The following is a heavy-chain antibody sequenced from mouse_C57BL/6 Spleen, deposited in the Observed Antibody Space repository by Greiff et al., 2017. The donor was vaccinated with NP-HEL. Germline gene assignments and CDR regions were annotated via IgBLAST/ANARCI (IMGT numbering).Heavy chain of an antibody. CDR3: ARRITTVVATGIDYAMDY. J-gene: IGHJ4*01. V-gene: IGHV1-82*01. CDR2: IYPGDGDT. D-gene: IGHD1-1*01. CDR1: GYAFSSSW. Sequence: VQLQESGPELVKPGASVKISCKASGYAFSSSWMNWVKQRPGKGLEWIGRIYPGDGDTNYNGKFKGKATLTADKSSSTAYMQLSSLTSEDSAVYFCARRITTVVATGIDYAMDYWGQGTSVTVSS.